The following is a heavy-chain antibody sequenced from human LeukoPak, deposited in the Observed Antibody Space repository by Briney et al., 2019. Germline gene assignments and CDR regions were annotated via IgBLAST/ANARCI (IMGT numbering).Heavy chain of an antibody. CDR3: ARGYDILTGPNY. J-gene: IGHJ4*02. V-gene: IGHV4-34*01. CDR1: GGSFSGYY. Sequence: SETLPLTCAVYGGSFSGYYWSWIRQPPGKGLEWIGEINHSGSTNYNPSLKSRVTISVDTSKNQFSLKLSSVTAADTAVYYCARGYDILTGPNYWGQGTLVTVSS. D-gene: IGHD3-9*01. CDR2: INHSGST.